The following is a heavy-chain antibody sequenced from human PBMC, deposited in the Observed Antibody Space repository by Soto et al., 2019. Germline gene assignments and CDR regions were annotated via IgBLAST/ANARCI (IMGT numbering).Heavy chain of an antibody. D-gene: IGHD5-18*01. J-gene: IGHJ4*02. CDR1: GGTFSSYA. CDR2: IIPIFGTA. V-gene: IGHV1-69*01. CDR3: ARGPVDTDMAADY. Sequence: QVQLVQSGAEVKKPGSSVKVSCKASGGTFSSYAISWVRQAPGQVLEWMGGIIPIFGTANYAQKLQGSVTITADESTSTAYMELSSLRSEDTSVYYCARGPVDTDMAADYWGQGTLVTVSS.